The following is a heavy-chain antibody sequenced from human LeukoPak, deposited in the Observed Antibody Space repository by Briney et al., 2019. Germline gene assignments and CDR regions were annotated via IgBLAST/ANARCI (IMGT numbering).Heavy chain of an antibody. D-gene: IGHD6-19*01. Sequence: SETLSLTCTVSGGSISSSRDYWGWIRQPPGKGRVWIGSIYYSGSTYYNPSLKSRVTISVDTSKNQFPLKLSSVTAADTAVYYCARHVEIAVAGPIDYWGQGTLVTVSS. CDR3: ARHVEIAVAGPIDY. CDR1: GGSISSSRDY. V-gene: IGHV4-39*01. J-gene: IGHJ4*02. CDR2: IYYSGST.